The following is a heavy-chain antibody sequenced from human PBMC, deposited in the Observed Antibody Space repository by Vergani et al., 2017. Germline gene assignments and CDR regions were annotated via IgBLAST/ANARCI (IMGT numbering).Heavy chain of an antibody. CDR1: GFNVGHYW. Sequence: EVQLVESGGDFVQPGGSLTLSCAASGFNVGHYWMSWVRQAPGKGLEWVSTITYNGGRTYYADSVTGRFTISRDNSKNTLFLQLKTLRAEDTGVYYCAKDYNIMGALHYWGQGTLVAVSS. J-gene: IGHJ4*02. D-gene: IGHD5-12*01. CDR2: ITYNGGRT. CDR3: AKDYNIMGALHY. V-gene: IGHV3-23*04.